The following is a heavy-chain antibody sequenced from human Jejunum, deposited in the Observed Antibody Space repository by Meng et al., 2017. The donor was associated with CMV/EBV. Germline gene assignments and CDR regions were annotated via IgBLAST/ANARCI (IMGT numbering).Heavy chain of an antibody. CDR1: GFTFVRYA. CDR3: AKRKYDDAAFDF. Sequence: ASGFTFVRYAMSWVRHAPGKGLEWVSVIYNGVAGTYYADSVKGRFTISRDNSKNTVYLQMNSLRAEDTAVYYCAKRKYDDAAFDFWGQGTMVTVSS. V-gene: IGHV3-23*03. J-gene: IGHJ3*01. CDR2: IYNGVAGT. D-gene: IGHD1-1*01.